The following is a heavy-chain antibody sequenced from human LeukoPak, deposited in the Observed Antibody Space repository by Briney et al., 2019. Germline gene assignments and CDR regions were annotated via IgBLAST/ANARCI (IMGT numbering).Heavy chain of an antibody. CDR2: VYTSGST. J-gene: IGHJ4*02. Sequence: SETLSLTCTVSGGSISGGYWSWIRQPPGRGLEWIGYVYTSGSTNYNPSLKSRVTISVDTSKSQSALKLSSVTAADTAVYYCAKSYFDYSTYYSYYFNLWGQGALVTVSS. D-gene: IGHD4-11*01. V-gene: IGHV4-4*09. CDR1: GGSISGGY. CDR3: AKSYFDYSTYYSYYFNL.